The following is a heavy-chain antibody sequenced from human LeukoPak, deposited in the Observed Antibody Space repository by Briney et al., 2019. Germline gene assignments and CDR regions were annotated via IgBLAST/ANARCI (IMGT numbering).Heavy chain of an antibody. CDR3: ARVVDYGWFDP. J-gene: IGHJ5*02. D-gene: IGHD3-16*01. Sequence: GGSLRLSCTASGFNFSNYWMGWVRQAPGKGLEWVGNIKEDGTTIYYVDSVKGRFTISRDNAKNSLYLQMNSVRDEDTAVYYCARVVDYGWFDPWGQGTLVAVSS. CDR2: IKEDGTTI. CDR1: GFNFSNYW. V-gene: IGHV3-7*01.